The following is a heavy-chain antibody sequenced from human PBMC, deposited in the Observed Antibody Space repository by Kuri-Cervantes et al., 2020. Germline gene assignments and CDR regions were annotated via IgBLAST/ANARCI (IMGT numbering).Heavy chain of an antibody. D-gene: IGHD4-23*01. CDR1: GYNFISYY. J-gene: IGHJ6*02. V-gene: IGHV1-46*01. Sequence: ASVKVSCKASGYNFISYYMHWVRQAPGQGLEWLGIINPTGGSTDYAQKFQGRVTLTRDTSTSTVYMELSSLRSEDTAVYYCARSAVVTPSYYYYGMDVWGQGTTVTVSS. CDR2: INPTGGST. CDR3: ARSAVVTPSYYYYGMDV.